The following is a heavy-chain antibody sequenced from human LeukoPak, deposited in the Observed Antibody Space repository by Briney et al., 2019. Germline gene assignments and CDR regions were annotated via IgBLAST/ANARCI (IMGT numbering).Heavy chain of an antibody. CDR2: ITTSSSSI. D-gene: IGHD2-15*01. CDR1: GFTFSSYS. J-gene: IGHJ4*02. V-gene: IGHV3-48*01. Sequence: GGSLRLSCAASGFTFSSYSMNWVRQAPGRGLEWLSYITTSSSSIYYADSVKGRFTISRDNAKNSLYLQMNSLRAEDTAVYYCARVRILSKEGDYWGQGTLVTVSS. CDR3: ARVRILSKEGDY.